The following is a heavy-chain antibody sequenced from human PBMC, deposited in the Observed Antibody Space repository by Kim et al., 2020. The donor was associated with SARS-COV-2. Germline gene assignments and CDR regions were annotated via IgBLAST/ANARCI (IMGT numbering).Heavy chain of an antibody. CDR3: AGFGIAVAGFQH. V-gene: IGHV4-4*09. Sequence: KYHASLKSRVTISVDTYKNQFSLKLGSVTAADTAVYYCAGFGIAVAGFQHWGQGTLVTVSS. J-gene: IGHJ1*01. D-gene: IGHD6-19*01.